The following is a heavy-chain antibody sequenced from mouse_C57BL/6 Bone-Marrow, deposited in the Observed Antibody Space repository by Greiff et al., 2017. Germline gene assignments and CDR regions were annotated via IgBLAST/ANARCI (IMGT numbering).Heavy chain of an antibody. CDR3: AREQLGLQLDY. J-gene: IGHJ4*01. CDR2: IYPGDGDT. CDR1: GYAFSSSW. Sequence: QVQLQQSGPELVKPGASVKISCKASGYAFSSSWMNWVKQRPGKGLEWIGRIYPGDGDTNYNGKFKGKATLTADKSSSTAYMQLSSLTSEDSAVYYCAREQLGLQLDYWGQGTSVTVSS. D-gene: IGHD3-1*01. V-gene: IGHV1-82*01.